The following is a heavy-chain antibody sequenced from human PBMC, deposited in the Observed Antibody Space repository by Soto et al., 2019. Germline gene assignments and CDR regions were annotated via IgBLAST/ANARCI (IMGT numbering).Heavy chain of an antibody. CDR3: AQTMAGPYYYYYGMDV. CDR2: ISAYNGNT. V-gene: IGHV1-18*01. J-gene: IGHJ6*02. Sequence: ASVKVSCKASGYTFTSYGISWVRQAPGQGLEWMGWISAYNGNTNYAQKLQGRVTITKDTSKNQVVLTMTNMDPVDTATYYCAQTMAGPYYYYYGMDVWGQGTTVTVSS. CDR1: GYTFTSYG.